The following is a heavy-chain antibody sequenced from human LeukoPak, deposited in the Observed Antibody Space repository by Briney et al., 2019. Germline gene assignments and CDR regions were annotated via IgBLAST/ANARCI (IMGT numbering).Heavy chain of an antibody. CDR1: GFTFSCYW. Sequence: GGSLRLSCAASGFTFSCYWMSWVRQAPGKGLEWVANIKRDGSEKYYVDSVKGRFTISRDNAKNSLYPQMNSLRAEDTAVYYCARDLHDYGTTVYYYGMDVWGQGTTVTVSS. CDR2: IKRDGSEK. D-gene: IGHD4-11*01. J-gene: IGHJ6*02. CDR3: ARDLHDYGTTVYYYGMDV. V-gene: IGHV3-7*03.